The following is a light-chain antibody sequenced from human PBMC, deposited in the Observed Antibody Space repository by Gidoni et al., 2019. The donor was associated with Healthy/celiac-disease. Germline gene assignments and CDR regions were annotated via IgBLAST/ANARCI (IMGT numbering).Light chain of an antibody. CDR1: QSVSSSY. CDR2: GAS. V-gene: IGKV3-20*01. Sequence: EFVFTKSPGTLSLSPGERATLSCRASQSVSSSYLAWYQQKPGQAPRLLIYGASSRATGIPDRFSGSGSGTDFTLTISRLEPEDFAVYYCQQYGSSPLTFGGXTKVEIK. CDR3: QQYGSSPLT. J-gene: IGKJ4*01.